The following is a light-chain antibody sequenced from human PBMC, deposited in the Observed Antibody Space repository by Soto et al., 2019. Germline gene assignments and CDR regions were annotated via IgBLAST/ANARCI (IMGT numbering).Light chain of an antibody. V-gene: IGKV1-39*01. CDR1: QSINY. CDR2: ATY. Sequence: DIQMTQSPSSLSASVGDRVTITCRASQSINYLNWYQQESGKAPKLLIYATYNLQSGVPSRFSCSGSGTDFTLTISDLQREDFATYYCQQSDRTPLTFGGGTKVEI. CDR3: QQSDRTPLT. J-gene: IGKJ4*01.